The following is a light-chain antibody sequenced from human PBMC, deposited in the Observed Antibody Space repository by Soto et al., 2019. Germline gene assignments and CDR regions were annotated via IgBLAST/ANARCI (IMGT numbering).Light chain of an antibody. Sequence: QSVLTQPASLSGSPGQSITSSCTGTSSDVGGYNYVSWYQQHPGKAPKLMIYDVSNRPSGVSNRFSGSKSGNTASLTISGLQAEDEADYYCSSYTSSSTFFGTGTKVTVL. CDR1: SSDVGGYNY. J-gene: IGLJ1*01. V-gene: IGLV2-14*01. CDR2: DVS. CDR3: SSYTSSSTF.